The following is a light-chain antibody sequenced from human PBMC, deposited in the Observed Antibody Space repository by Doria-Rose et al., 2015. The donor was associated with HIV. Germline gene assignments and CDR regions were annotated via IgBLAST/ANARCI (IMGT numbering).Light chain of an antibody. V-gene: IGKV3-20*01. Sequence: TQSPGTLPLSPGERATLSCRASQSFSSTYLAWYQQKPGQAPSLFIYDGSTRATGIPDSFSASGSGTDFTLTINRLEPEDFALYYCHQYGTSWTFGQGTKVEI. CDR3: HQYGTSWT. CDR1: QSFSSTY. CDR2: DGS. J-gene: IGKJ1*01.